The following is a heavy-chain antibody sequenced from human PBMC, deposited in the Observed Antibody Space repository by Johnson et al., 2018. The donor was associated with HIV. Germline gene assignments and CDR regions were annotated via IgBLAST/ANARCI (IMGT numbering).Heavy chain of an antibody. Sequence: EMQLVESGGGVVRPGGSLRLSCAASGFIFSSYWMHWVRQAPGKGLVWVSRINSDGSSTTYAGSVKGRFTISRDNAKNTLYLQMNSLRAEDTAVYYCPRETNSAMAGDAFDIWGQGTMVTVSS. D-gene: IGHD5-18*01. V-gene: IGHV3-74*02. CDR2: INSDGSST. J-gene: IGHJ3*02. CDR1: GFIFSSYW. CDR3: PRETNSAMAGDAFDI.